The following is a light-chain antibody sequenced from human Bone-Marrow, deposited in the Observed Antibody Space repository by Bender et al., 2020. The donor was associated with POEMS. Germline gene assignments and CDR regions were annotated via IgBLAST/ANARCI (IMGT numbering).Light chain of an antibody. CDR1: KLGDEY. CDR3: QAWDRNTPV. Sequence: SYELTQPPSVSVSPGQTARITCSGDKLGDEYVHWYQQKPGQSPGLVIYEDSKRPSGIPERFSGSNSGNTATLTISGTQAMDEADYYCQAWDRNTPVFGGGTKVTVL. CDR2: EDS. J-gene: IGLJ2*01. V-gene: IGLV3-1*01.